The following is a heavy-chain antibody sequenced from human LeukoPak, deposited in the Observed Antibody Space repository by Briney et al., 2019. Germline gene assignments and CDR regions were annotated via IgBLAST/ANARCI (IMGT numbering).Heavy chain of an antibody. V-gene: IGHV4-30-4*07. Sequence: PSETLSLTCAVSGGSISSGGYSWSWIRQPPGKGLEWIGYIYYSGSTYYNPSLKSRVTISVDTSKNQFSLKLSSVTAADTAVYYCARAEYYYGSGSYLDYWGQGTLVTVSS. D-gene: IGHD3-10*01. CDR2: IYYSGST. J-gene: IGHJ4*02. CDR1: GGSISSGGYS. CDR3: ARAEYYYGSGSYLDY.